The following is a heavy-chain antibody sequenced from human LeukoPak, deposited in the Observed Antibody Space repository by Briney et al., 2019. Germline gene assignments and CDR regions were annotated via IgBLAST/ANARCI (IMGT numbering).Heavy chain of an antibody. CDR1: GFPFIEYS. Sequence: GSLRLSCTASGFPFIEYSMNWVRQAPGKGLEWISYIGIDSGNTKYADSVRGRFTISADKAKNSLYLQMNSLRVEDTAVYHCARDHNYAFDNWGQGTLVSVAS. V-gene: IGHV3-48*01. CDR2: IGIDSGNT. J-gene: IGHJ4*02. CDR3: ARDHNYAFDN. D-gene: IGHD1-1*01.